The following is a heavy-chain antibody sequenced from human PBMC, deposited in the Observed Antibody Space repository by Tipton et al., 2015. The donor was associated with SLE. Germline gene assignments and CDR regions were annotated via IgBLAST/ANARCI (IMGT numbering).Heavy chain of an antibody. CDR2: ISGTGSST. J-gene: IGHJ4*02. V-gene: IGHV3-23*01. D-gene: IGHD1-1*01. CDR3: VLVERGGG. Sequence: GSLRLSCAASGYIFSSYDMSWVRQAPGKGLEWVSAISGTGSSTYYADSVKGRFTISRDNSKNTLYLQMNSLRDEDTAVYYCVLVERGGGWGQGTLVTVSS. CDR1: GYIFSSYD.